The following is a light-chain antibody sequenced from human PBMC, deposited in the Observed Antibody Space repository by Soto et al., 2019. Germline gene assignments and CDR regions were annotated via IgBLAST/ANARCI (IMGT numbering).Light chain of an antibody. CDR1: SSNIGAGYD. J-gene: IGLJ1*01. CDR2: GNS. V-gene: IGLV1-40*01. CDR3: RSFVGSRSGYV. Sequence: QSVLTQPPSVSGAPGQRVTISCTGSSSNIGAGYDVHWYQQLPGTAPKLLIYGNSNRPSGVPDRFSGSKSGTSASLAITGLQAEDEADYYCRSFVGSRSGYVFGTGTKLTVL.